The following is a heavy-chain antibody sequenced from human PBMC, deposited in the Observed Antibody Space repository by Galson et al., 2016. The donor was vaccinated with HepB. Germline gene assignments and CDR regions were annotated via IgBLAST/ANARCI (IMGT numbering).Heavy chain of an antibody. CDR3: VRAAYSSNWDLWVF. J-gene: IGHJ4*02. CDR2: IFPTSSGT. D-gene: IGHD6-13*01. Sequence: QSGAEVKKPGESLKISCQGSGYRFNTYWIAWVRQMPGKGLEWMGMIFPTSSGTRYSPSLQGQVTISADKSLSIAYLQWSSLRASDTAMYYCVRAAYSSNWDLWVFWGQGTLVTVSS. CDR1: GYRFNTYW. V-gene: IGHV5-51*01.